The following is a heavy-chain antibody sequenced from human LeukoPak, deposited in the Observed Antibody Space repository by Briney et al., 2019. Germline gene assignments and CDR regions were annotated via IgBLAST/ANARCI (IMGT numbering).Heavy chain of an antibody. CDR1: GFTFSNYV. J-gene: IGHJ6*03. Sequence: GGSLRLSCAASGFTFSNYVIHWVRPAPGKGLEWLAVISYDGTNKYYADTVKGRFTISRDHSQSTVDLQMNTLRGADTAVYYCVRSPTYYNMDVWGKGTTVTVSS. CDR2: ISYDGTNK. V-gene: IGHV3-30*03. CDR3: VRSPTYYNMDV.